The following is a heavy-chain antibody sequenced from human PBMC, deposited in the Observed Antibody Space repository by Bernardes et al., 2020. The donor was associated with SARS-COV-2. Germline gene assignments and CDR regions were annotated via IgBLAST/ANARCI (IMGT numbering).Heavy chain of an antibody. CDR2: INPYKGNT. D-gene: IGHD3-10*01. CDR1: GYIFGDFG. Sequence: ASEKVSCKTSGYIFGDFGISWVRQAPGQGLEWMGWINPYKGNTDYAQKFQGRVTMTTDTSTSTAYMELRSLSFDDTAVYFCARDRKVRGITNNWFDPWGQGTLVTVSS. CDR3: ARDRKVRGITNNWFDP. V-gene: IGHV1-18*01. J-gene: IGHJ5*02.